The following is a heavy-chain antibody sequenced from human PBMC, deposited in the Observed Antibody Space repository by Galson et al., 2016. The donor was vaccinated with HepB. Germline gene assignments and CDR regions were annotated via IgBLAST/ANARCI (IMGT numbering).Heavy chain of an antibody. CDR2: ISYDGSHS. CDR1: GFTFINYV. Sequence: SLRLSCAASGFTFINYVMHWVRQAPGKGLEWVAVISYDGSHSEYAGSVKGRFTISRDNDEDTIYLQMNSLRVEDTAVYYCARDTFGSGGWPYYFNDWGQGTLVTVSS. V-gene: IGHV3-30*03. CDR3: ARDTFGSGGWPYYFND. D-gene: IGHD6-19*01. J-gene: IGHJ4*02.